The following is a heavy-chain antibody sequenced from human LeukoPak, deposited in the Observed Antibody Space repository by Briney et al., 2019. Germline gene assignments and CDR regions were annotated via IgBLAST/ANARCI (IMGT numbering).Heavy chain of an antibody. CDR3: ARDPPGVVALTTVDY. D-gene: IGHD2-15*01. CDR2: ISSSSSYI. CDR1: GFTFSSYE. V-gene: IGHV3-21*01. J-gene: IGHJ4*02. Sequence: GGSLRLSCAASGFTFSSYEMNWVRQAPGKGLEWVSSISSSSSYIYYADSVKGRFTISRDNAKNSLYLQMNSLRAEDTAVYYCARDPPGVVALTTVDYWGQGTLVTVSS.